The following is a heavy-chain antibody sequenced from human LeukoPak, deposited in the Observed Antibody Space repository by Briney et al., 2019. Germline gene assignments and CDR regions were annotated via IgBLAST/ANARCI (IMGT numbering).Heavy chain of an antibody. CDR1: GGSISSSSYY. CDR3: ATSLGYCTGGVCSDL. V-gene: IGHV4-39*01. CDR2: IYYSGST. D-gene: IGHD2-8*02. J-gene: IGHJ2*01. Sequence: SETLSLTCTVSGGSISSSSYYWGWIRQPPGKGLEWIGSIYYSGSTYYNPSLKSRVTISVDTSKNQFSLKLSSVTAADTAVYYCATSLGYCTGGVCSDLWGRGTLVTVSS.